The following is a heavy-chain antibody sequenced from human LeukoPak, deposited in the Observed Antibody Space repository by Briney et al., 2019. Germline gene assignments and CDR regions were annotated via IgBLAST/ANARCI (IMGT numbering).Heavy chain of an antibody. V-gene: IGHV4-39*01. Sequence: PSETLSLTCTVSGGSIFSSNSYWGWIRQPPGKGLEWIGSIYYSGNTYYNASLKSRVTISVDTSKNQFSLKLNSVTAADTAVYYCARVRYCSGGSCSSPTYFDYWGQGTLVTVSS. J-gene: IGHJ4*02. CDR3: ARVRYCSGGSCSSPTYFDY. D-gene: IGHD2-15*01. CDR2: IYYSGNT. CDR1: GGSIFSSNSY.